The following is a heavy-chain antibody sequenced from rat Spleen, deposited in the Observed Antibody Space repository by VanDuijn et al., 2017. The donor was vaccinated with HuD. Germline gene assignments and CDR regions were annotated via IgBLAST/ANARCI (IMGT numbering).Heavy chain of an antibody. CDR3: SRGNDYALDY. CDR2: INYDGTST. CDR1: GFTFSNYG. J-gene: IGHJ2*01. D-gene: IGHD1-10*01. Sequence: EVQLVESGGGLVQPGRSLKLSCAASGFTFSNYGMAWVRQAPTKGLEWVATINYDGTSTHYRDSVKGRFTISRDNAKSTLYLQMDSLRSEDTATYYCSRGNDYALDYWGQGVMVTVSS. V-gene: IGHV5-29*01.